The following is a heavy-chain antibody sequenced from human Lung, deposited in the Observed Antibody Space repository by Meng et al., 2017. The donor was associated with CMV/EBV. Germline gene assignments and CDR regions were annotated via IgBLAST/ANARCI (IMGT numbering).Heavy chain of an antibody. CDR3: ARDYYDSSGYNN. V-gene: IGHV4-34*01. Sequence: GSLRLXCAVYGGSFSGYNWSWIRQPPGKGLEWIDEINHSGSTNYNPSLKSRVTISADTSKNQVSLNLSYVTAADTAVYYCARDYYDSSGYNNWGQGTLVTVSS. CDR2: INHSGST. J-gene: IGHJ4*02. D-gene: IGHD3-22*01. CDR1: GGSFSGYN.